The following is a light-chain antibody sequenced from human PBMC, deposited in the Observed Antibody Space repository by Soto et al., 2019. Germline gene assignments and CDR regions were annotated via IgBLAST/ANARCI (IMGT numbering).Light chain of an antibody. CDR2: GAS. CDR3: QQYGSSPLIS. V-gene: IGKV3-20*01. CDR1: HTFIITY. J-gene: IGKJ5*01. Sequence: VLTKSPATLSFSPGESATLSASASHTFIITYLTWYQQKPGQAPRLLTSGASKRATRIPDRFSGSGSGRDFTLTISGLEPEDFAVYYCQQYGSSPLISFGQGTRLEIK.